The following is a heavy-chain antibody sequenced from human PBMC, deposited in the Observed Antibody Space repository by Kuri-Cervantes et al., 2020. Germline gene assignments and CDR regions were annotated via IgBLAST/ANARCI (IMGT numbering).Heavy chain of an antibody. CDR2: IYYSGST. J-gene: IGHJ6*02. CDR3: ARLFCSGGSCYSFYYYGMDV. V-gene: IGHV4-39*01. CDR1: GGSISSSSYY. Sequence: SETLSLTCTVSGGSISSSSYYWGWIRQPPGKGLEWIGSIYYSGSTYYNPSLKSRVTISVDTSKNQFSLKLSSVTAADTAVYYCARLFCSGGSCYSFYYYGMDVWGRGTTVTVSS. D-gene: IGHD2-15*01.